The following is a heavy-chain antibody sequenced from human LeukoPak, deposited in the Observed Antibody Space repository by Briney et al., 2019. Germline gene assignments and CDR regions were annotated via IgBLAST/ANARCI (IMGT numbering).Heavy chain of an antibody. CDR3: AHGTMYQLDS. J-gene: IGHJ4*02. V-gene: IGHV3-7*01. CDR1: GFTVSSNY. D-gene: IGHD3-10*02. CDR2: IKHDGSED. Sequence: PGGSLRLSCAASGFTVSSNYMSWVRQAPGKGLEWVANIKHDGSEDYYLDSVKGRFTISRDNAKSSMWLQMNSLRDEDTAVYYCAHGTMYQLDSWGQGTLVTVSS.